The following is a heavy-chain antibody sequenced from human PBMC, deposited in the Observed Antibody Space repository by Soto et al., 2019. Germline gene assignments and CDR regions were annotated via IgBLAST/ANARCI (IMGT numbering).Heavy chain of an antibody. CDR1: GFTFGDYW. J-gene: IGHJ6*02. CDR3: ASLRISYAVEV. V-gene: IGHV3-7*05. D-gene: IGHD3-10*01. CDR2: MNQDGNER. Sequence: EVQLVESGGGLVQPGGSLRLSCGVSGFTFGDYWMTWVRQAPGKGLEWVANMNQDGNERFYVDSVQGRFTISRDNAKNSLYLQMNSLRAEETALYYCASLRISYAVEVWGQGTRVTVSS.